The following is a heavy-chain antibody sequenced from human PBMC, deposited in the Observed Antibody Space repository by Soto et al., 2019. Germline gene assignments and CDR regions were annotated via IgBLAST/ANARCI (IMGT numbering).Heavy chain of an antibody. CDR2: ISYDGSNT. CDR3: AREYSSCWYQDPNPTPYYGMDV. Sequence: GGVRRVPSGVFGLTIRRYGRRWVRQEPGKGGEGGAVISYDGSNTYSAASVKGRFTISRDNSKNTLYLQMNSLRAEDTAVYYCAREYSSCWYQDPNPTPYYGMDVWGQGPTVTAP. V-gene: IGHV3-30-3*01. CDR1: GLTIRRYG. J-gene: IGHJ6*02. D-gene: IGHD6-13*01.